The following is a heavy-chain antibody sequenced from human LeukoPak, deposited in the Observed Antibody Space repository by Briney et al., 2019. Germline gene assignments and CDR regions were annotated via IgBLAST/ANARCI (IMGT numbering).Heavy chain of an antibody. D-gene: IGHD6-13*01. CDR2: IYYSGST. V-gene: IGHV4-59*11. Sequence: SETLSLTCTVSGGSISSHYWSWIRQPPGKGLEWIGYIYYSGSTNYNPSLKSRVTISVDTSKNQFSLKLSSVTAADTAVYYCAGLPFSSSWYWFDPWGQGTLVTVSS. CDR1: GGSISSHY. J-gene: IGHJ5*02. CDR3: AGLPFSSSWYWFDP.